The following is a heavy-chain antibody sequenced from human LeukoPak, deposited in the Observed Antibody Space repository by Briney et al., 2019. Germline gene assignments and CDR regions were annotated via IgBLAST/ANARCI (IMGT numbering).Heavy chain of an antibody. D-gene: IGHD3-3*01. CDR3: ATAPASVDSS. J-gene: IGHJ5*02. CDR2: INPDGTKT. CDR1: GFTFTRFW. Sequence: PGGSLRLSCAASGFTFTRFWLTWVRQSPGKGLEWVANINPDGTKTTYVDSVEGRFAISRDNAKNSVSLLMTSLRAEDTAMYYCATAPASVDSSWGQGTLVAVSS. V-gene: IGHV3-7*01.